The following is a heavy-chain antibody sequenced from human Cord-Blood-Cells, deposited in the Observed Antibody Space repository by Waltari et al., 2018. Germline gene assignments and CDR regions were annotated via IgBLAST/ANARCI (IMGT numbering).Heavy chain of an antibody. J-gene: IGHJ3*02. Sequence: QVQLVESGGGVVQPGRSLRLSCAASGFTFSSYAMQWVRQAPGKGLEWVAVISYDGSNKYYADSVKGRFTISRDNSKNTLYLQMNSLRAEDTAVYYCARSIAARHGAFDIWGQGTMVTVSS. CDR3: ARSIAARHGAFDI. CDR1: GFTFSSYA. CDR2: ISYDGSNK. D-gene: IGHD6-6*01. V-gene: IGHV3-30-3*01.